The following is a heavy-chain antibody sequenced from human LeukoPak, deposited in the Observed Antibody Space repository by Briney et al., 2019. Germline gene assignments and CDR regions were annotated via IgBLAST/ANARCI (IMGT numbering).Heavy chain of an antibody. Sequence: GGSLRLSCAASGFTFNGFWMSWVRQAPGKGLEWVANIKQDGSDIYYLGSVRGRFTISRDNAMNSLYLQMNSLRAEDTAVYYCTRDALYGDPSYYYMNVWGKGTTVTVSS. CDR1: GFTFNGFW. CDR3: TRDALYGDPSYYYMNV. J-gene: IGHJ6*03. V-gene: IGHV3-7*01. D-gene: IGHD4-17*01. CDR2: IKQDGSDI.